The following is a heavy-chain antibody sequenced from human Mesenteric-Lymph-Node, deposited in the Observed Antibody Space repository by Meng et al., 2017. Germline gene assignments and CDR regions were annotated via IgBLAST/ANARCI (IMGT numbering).Heavy chain of an antibody. Sequence: QVQLVQSGAEVKKPGASVKVSCKASGYTFTSYGISWVRQAPGQGLEWMGGIIPIFGTANYAQKFQGRVTITADESTSTAYMELSSLRSEDTAVYYCAAGYGDYLASFDYWGQGTLVTVSS. CDR2: IIPIFGTA. D-gene: IGHD4-17*01. J-gene: IGHJ4*02. CDR1: GYTFTSYG. CDR3: AAGYGDYLASFDY. V-gene: IGHV1-69*13.